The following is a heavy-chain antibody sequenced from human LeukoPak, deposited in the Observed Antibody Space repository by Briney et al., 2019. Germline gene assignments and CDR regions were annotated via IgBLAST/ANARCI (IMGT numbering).Heavy chain of an antibody. D-gene: IGHD3-10*02. CDR2: IKHDESEK. CDR1: GFTFSSYW. Sequence: GGSLRLSCAASGFTFSSYWMNWVRQAPGKGLEWVANIKHDESEKYYVDSVKGRFTISRDNAKNSLYLQMNSLRAEDTAVYYCAELGITMIGGVWGKGTTVTISS. J-gene: IGHJ6*04. CDR3: AELGITMIGGV. V-gene: IGHV3-7*01.